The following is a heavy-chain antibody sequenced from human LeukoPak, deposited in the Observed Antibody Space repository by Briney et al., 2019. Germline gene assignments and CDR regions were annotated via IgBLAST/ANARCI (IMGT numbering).Heavy chain of an antibody. CDR1: GGSISSTSYY. CDR3: ARGLFRYYDFWSGYSNYFDY. Sequence: SETLSLTCTVSGGSISSTSYYWDWVRQPPGKGLEWIGNVYYGGNTFYNSSLESRVTISVDMSKNQFSLKLTSLTAADTAVYYCARGLFRYYDFWSGYSNYFDYWGQGTLVTVSS. J-gene: IGHJ4*02. CDR2: VYYGGNT. V-gene: IGHV4-39*01. D-gene: IGHD3-3*01.